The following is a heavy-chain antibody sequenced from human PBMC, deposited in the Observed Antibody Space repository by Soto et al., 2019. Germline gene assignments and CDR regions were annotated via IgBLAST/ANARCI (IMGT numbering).Heavy chain of an antibody. CDR1: GYTFTSYG. J-gene: IGHJ4*02. CDR3: KITDTNPHANWRSE. Sequence: QVQLVQSGAEVKKPGASVKVSCKASGYTFTSYGINWVRQATGQGLEWMGWMNPNSGNTGYAQKCQGRVTMTRDTYLSRAYMELSSLRSESTAVYYCKITDTNPHANWRSEWGQGTPVTVSS. CDR2: MNPNSGNT. V-gene: IGHV1-8*01. D-gene: IGHD1-1*01.